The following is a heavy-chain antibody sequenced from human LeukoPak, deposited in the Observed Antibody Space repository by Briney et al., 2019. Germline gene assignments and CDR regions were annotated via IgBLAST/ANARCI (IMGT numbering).Heavy chain of an antibody. D-gene: IGHD3-3*01. V-gene: IGHV3-23*01. Sequence: GGSLRLSCAASGFTSSSYAMSWVRQAPGKGLEWVSAISGSGGSTYYADSVKGRFTISRDNSKNTLYLQMNSLRAEDTAVYYCAKGYDFWSGYFDYWGQGTLVTVSS. CDR1: GFTSSSYA. J-gene: IGHJ4*02. CDR3: AKGYDFWSGYFDY. CDR2: ISGSGGST.